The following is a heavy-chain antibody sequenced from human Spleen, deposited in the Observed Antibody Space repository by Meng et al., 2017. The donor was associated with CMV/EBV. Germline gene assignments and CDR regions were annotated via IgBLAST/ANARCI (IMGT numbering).Heavy chain of an antibody. CDR2: ISHSGTS. V-gene: IGHV4-34*01. CDR3: ARVPARFWGGYLDY. CDR1: GASFRDAF. D-gene: IGHD3-3*01. Sequence: SETLSLTCAVYGASFRDAFWTWIRQPPGKGLEWIGEISHSGTSNYNPSLKRRVTMSVDTSKNQFSLRVTSVTAADTAVYYCARVPARFWGGYLDYWGQGTLVTVSS. J-gene: IGHJ4*02.